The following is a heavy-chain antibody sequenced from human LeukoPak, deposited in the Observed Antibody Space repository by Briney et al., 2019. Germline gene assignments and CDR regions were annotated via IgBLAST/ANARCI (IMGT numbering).Heavy chain of an antibody. V-gene: IGHV3-23*01. CDR1: GFTFSSHA. CDR3: AKDLGSGTYSDAFDF. D-gene: IGHD3-10*01. J-gene: IGHJ3*01. Sequence: GGSLRLSCTASGFTFSSHAMSWVRQAPGKGLEWVSAISATGRSPYYSDSVRGRFTISRDNSKNTLYLQMNTLRAEDTAVYFCAKDLGSGTYSDAFDFWGQGTMVSVSS. CDR2: ISATGRSP.